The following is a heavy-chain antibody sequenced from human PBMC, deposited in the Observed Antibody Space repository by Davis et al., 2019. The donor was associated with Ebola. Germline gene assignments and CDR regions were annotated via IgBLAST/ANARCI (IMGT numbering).Heavy chain of an antibody. CDR1: GGSLISYY. J-gene: IGHJ4*02. CDR2: IYYSGST. CDR3: ARHRRDYSNYGPYYFDY. Sequence: SETLSLTCTVSGGSLISYYWSWIRQPPGKGLEWIGYIYYSGSTNYNPSLKSRVTILVDTSKHQFSLKLSSVTAADTAVYYCARHRRDYSNYGPYYFDYWGQGTLVTVSS. V-gene: IGHV4-59*08. D-gene: IGHD4-11*01.